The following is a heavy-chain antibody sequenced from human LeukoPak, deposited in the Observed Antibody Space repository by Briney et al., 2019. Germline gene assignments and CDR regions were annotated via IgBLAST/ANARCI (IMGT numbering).Heavy chain of an antibody. V-gene: IGHV4-59*01. D-gene: IGHD4-17*01. J-gene: IGHJ5*02. CDR1: GGSISSYY. CDR2: IYYSGST. CDR3: AREGDDYGDYGGS. Sequence: PSQTLSLTCTVSGGSISSYYWSWIRQPPGKGLEWIGYIYYSGSTNYNPSLKSRVTISVDTSKNQFSLKLSSVTAADTAVYYCAREGDDYGDYGGSWGQGTLVTVSS.